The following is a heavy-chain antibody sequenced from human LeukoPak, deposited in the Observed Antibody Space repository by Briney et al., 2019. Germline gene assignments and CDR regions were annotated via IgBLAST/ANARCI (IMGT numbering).Heavy chain of an antibody. Sequence: ASVKVSCKASGYTFTSYGISWVRQAPGQGLEWMGWISAYNGNTNYAQKLQGRVTMTTDTSTSTAYVELRSLRSDDTAVYYCARVSQQLVLEGDAFDIWGQGTMVTVSS. V-gene: IGHV1-18*01. CDR2: ISAYNGNT. D-gene: IGHD6-13*01. CDR1: GYTFTSYG. CDR3: ARVSQQLVLEGDAFDI. J-gene: IGHJ3*02.